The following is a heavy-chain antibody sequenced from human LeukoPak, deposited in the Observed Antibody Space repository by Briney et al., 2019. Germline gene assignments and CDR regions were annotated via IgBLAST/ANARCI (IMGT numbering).Heavy chain of an antibody. V-gene: IGHV3-66*01. CDR1: GFTFSSYA. Sequence: GGSLRLSCAASGFTFSSYAMSWVRQAPGXGLEWVSVIYSGGSTYYADSVKGRFTISRDNSKNTLYLQMNSLRAEDTAVYYCARSPHAFDIWGQGTMVTVSS. CDR3: ARSPHAFDI. CDR2: IYSGGST. J-gene: IGHJ3*02.